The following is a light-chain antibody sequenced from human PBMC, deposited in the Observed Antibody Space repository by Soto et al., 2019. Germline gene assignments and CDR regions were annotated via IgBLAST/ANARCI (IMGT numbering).Light chain of an antibody. CDR1: SSDVGAYNY. CDR3: SSDTSSNTLV. V-gene: IGLV2-14*01. CDR2: EVS. J-gene: IGLJ2*01. Sequence: QSALTQPASVSGSLGQSITISCTGTSSDVGAYNYVSWYQQHPGKAPKLMIFEVSDRPSGVSNRFSGSKSGNTASLTISGLQAEDEADYYCSSDTSSNTLVFGGGTKLTVL.